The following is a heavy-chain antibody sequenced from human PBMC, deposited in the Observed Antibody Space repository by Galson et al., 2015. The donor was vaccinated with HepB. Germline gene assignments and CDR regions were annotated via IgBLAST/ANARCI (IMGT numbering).Heavy chain of an antibody. CDR3: ARVKYSSSSGQLGY. CDR2: INTNTGNP. Sequence: YTFTSYAMNWVRQAPGQGLEWMGWINTNTGNPTYAQGFTGRFVFSLDTSVSTAYLQISSLKAEDTAVYYCARVKYSSSSGQLGYWGQGTLDTVSS. CDR1: YTFTSYA. J-gene: IGHJ4*02. V-gene: IGHV7-4-1*02. D-gene: IGHD6-6*01.